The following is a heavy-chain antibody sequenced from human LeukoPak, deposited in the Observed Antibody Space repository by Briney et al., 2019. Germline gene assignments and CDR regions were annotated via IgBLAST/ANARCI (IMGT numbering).Heavy chain of an antibody. V-gene: IGHV3-30*18. CDR2: ISYHGSNK. D-gene: IGHD2-15*01. CDR3: AKDGYCSGGSCYYYYGMGV. J-gene: IGHJ6*02. Sequence: TGGSLRLSCAASGFTFSSYGMHWVRQAPGKGLEWVAVISYHGSNKYYADSVKGRFTISRDNSKNTLYLQMNSLRAEDTAVYYCAKDGYCSGGSCYYYYGMGVWGQGTTVTVSS. CDR1: GFTFSSYG.